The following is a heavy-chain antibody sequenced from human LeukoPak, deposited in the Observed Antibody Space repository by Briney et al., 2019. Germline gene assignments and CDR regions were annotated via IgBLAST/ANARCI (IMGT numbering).Heavy chain of an antibody. CDR2: INRSGST. D-gene: IGHD3-22*01. Sequence: SETLSLTCAVYGGSFSGYYWSWLRQPPGKGLEWIGEINRSGSTNYNPSLKSRVTISVDTSKNQFSLKLSSVTAADTAVYYCARGQYYYDSSGYFITKTNYYFDYWGQGTLVTVSS. J-gene: IGHJ4*02. CDR1: GGSFSGYY. CDR3: ARGQYYYDSSGYFITKTNYYFDY. V-gene: IGHV4-34*01.